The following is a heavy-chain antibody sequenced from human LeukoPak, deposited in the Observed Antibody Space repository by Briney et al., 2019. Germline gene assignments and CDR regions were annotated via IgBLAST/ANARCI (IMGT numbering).Heavy chain of an antibody. CDR1: GFTFSSYS. D-gene: IGHD5-24*01. J-gene: IGHJ4*02. Sequence: GGSLRLSCAASGFTFSSYSMNWVRQAPGKGLEWVAVIWYDGSNKYYADSVKGRFTISRDNSKNTLYLQMNSLRAEDTAVYYCARDGYNYYFDYWGQGTLVTVSS. CDR3: ARDGYNYYFDY. V-gene: IGHV3-33*08. CDR2: IWYDGSNK.